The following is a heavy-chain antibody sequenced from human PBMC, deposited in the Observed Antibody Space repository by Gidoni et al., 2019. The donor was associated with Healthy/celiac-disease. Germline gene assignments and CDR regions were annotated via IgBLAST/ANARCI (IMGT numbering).Heavy chain of an antibody. CDR2: INAGNGNT. Sequence: QVQLVKSGAEVKKPGASVKVSCKASGYTFTSYAMHWVRQAPGQRLEWMGWINAGNGNTKYSQKFQGRVTITRDTSASTAYMELSSLRSEDTAVYYCAREGVAARPYYYYGMDVWGQGTTVTVSS. D-gene: IGHD6-6*01. V-gene: IGHV1-3*01. CDR3: AREGVAARPYYYYGMDV. CDR1: GYTFTSYA. J-gene: IGHJ6*02.